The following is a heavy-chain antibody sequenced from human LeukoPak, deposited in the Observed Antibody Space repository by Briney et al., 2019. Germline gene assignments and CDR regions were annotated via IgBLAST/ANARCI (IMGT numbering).Heavy chain of an antibody. J-gene: IGHJ6*02. CDR1: GGSFSGYY. CDR2: INHSGST. V-gene: IGHV4-34*01. D-gene: IGHD2-2*01. Sequence: PSETLSLTCAVYGGSFSGYYWSWIRQPPGKGLEWIGEINHSGSTNYNPSLKSRVTISVDTSKNQFSLKLSSVTAADTAVYYCARVPAAPRLYMDVWGQGTTVIASS. CDR3: ARVPAAPRLYMDV.